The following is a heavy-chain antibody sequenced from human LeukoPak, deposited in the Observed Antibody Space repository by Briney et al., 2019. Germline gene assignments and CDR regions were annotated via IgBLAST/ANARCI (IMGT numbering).Heavy chain of an antibody. V-gene: IGHV3-23*01. D-gene: IGHD3-22*01. CDR3: AKRPLSYYYDSSGYLVY. Sequence: GGSLRLSCAASGFTFSSYAMSWVRQAPGKGLEWVSAISGSGGSTYYADSVKGRFTISRDNSKNTLYLQMNSLRAEGTAVYYCAKRPLSYYYDSSGYLVYWGQGTLVTVSS. J-gene: IGHJ4*02. CDR1: GFTFSSYA. CDR2: ISGSGGST.